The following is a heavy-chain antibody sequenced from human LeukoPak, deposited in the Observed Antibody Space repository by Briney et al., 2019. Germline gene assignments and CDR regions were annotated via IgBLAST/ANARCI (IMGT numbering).Heavy chain of an antibody. J-gene: IGHJ5*02. CDR3: ARGGPESYYYDSSGSYNWFDP. D-gene: IGHD3-22*01. Sequence: GESLKISCKGSGYSFTSYWIGRVRQMPGKGLEWMGIIYPGDSDTRYSPSFQGQATISADKSISTAYLQWSSLKASDTAMYYCARGGPESYYYDSSGSYNWFDPWGQGTLVTVSS. CDR1: GYSFTSYW. CDR2: IYPGDSDT. V-gene: IGHV5-51*01.